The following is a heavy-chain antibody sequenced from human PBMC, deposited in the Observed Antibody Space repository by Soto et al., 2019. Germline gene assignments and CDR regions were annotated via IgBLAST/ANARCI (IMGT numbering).Heavy chain of an antibody. V-gene: IGHV3-7*04. CDR3: ARGGPNWDYYFYGMDV. D-gene: IGHD2-8*01. Sequence: GGSLRLSCAASGFTFSSYLMSWVRQAPGKGLEWVANIKQDGSEKYYVDSVKGRFTISRDNAKNSLYLQMSSLRAGDTAVYYCARGGPNWDYYFYGMDVWGQGTTVTVSS. J-gene: IGHJ6*02. CDR1: GFTFSSYL. CDR2: IKQDGSEK.